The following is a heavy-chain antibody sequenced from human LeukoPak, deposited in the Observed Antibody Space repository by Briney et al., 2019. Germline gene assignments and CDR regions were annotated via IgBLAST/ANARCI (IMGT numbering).Heavy chain of an antibody. D-gene: IGHD2-2*01. V-gene: IGHV4-34*01. Sequence: SETLSLTCAVYGGSFSGDDWSWSRQRPGKGLEWIGEVNHSGSTNYNPSLKSRVTISVDTSKKQFSLKLSSVTAADTAVYYCARVYCSSTSCYGGCFDYWGQGTLVTVSS. CDR3: ARVYCSSTSCYGGCFDY. J-gene: IGHJ4*02. CDR1: GGSFSGDD. CDR2: VNHSGST.